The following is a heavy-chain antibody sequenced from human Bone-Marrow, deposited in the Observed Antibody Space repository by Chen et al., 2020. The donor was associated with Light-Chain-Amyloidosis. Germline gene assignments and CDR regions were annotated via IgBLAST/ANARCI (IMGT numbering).Heavy chain of an antibody. J-gene: IGHJ5*02. CDR1: GGSISSSSYY. CDR2: IYYSGST. Sequence: QLQLQESGPGLVKPSETLPLTCTVSGGSISSSSYYWGWIRQPPGKGLELIGSIYYSGSTYYNPSLKSRVTISVDTSKNQFSLKLSSVTAADTAVYYCARLVSDFWSGYSNWFDPWGQGTLVTVSP. D-gene: IGHD3-3*01. CDR3: ARLVSDFWSGYSNWFDP. V-gene: IGHV4-39*01.